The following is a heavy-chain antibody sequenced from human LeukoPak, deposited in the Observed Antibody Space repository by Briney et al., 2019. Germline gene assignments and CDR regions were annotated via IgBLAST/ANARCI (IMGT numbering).Heavy chain of an antibody. CDR3: AREVVALDY. D-gene: IGHD2-15*01. V-gene: IGHV3-48*01. CDR2: ISSSTSTI. Sequence: PGGSLRLFCAASGFTFSSYSMNWVRQAPGKGLEWVSYISSSTSTITYADSVRGRFTISRDNAENSLYLQMNSLRAEDTAVYYCAREVVALDYWGQGTLVTVSS. J-gene: IGHJ4*02. CDR1: GFTFSSYS.